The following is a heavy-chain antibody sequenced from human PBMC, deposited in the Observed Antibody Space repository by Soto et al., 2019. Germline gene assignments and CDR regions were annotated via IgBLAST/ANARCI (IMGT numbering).Heavy chain of an antibody. V-gene: IGHV4-34*01. CDR2: INHSGST. J-gene: IGHJ4*02. CDR3: ARVSGSYDLNLDY. CDR1: GGSFSGYY. Sequence: SETLSLTCAVYGGSFSGYYWSWIRQPPGKGLEWIGEINHSGSTNYNPSLKSRVTISVDTSKNQFPLKLSSVTAADTAVYYCARVSGSYDLNLDYWGQGALVTVSS. D-gene: IGHD1-26*01.